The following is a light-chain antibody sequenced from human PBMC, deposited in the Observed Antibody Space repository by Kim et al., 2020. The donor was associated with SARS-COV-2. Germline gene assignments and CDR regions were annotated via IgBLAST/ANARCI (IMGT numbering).Light chain of an antibody. CDR2: DNN. V-gene: IGLV1-51*01. Sequence: QSVLTQPPSVSAAPGQKVTISCSGSSSNIGNNYVSWYQQLPGTAPKLLIYDNNKRPSGIPDRFSGSKSGTSATLGITGLQTGDEADYYCGTWDSSLSVPFGGGTQLTVL. CDR1: SSNIGNNY. J-gene: IGLJ2*01. CDR3: GTWDSSLSVP.